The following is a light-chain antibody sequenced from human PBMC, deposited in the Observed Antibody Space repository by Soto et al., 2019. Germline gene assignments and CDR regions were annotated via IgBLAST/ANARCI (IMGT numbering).Light chain of an antibody. Sequence: EIVMTQSPATLSVSPGERATLSCRASQSVSSNLAWYQQKPGQAPRLLIYGASTRATGIPARFSGSGSGTDFTLTISRLEPEDFAVYYCQQYNNWPLWTFGQGTKVDI. V-gene: IGKV3-15*01. CDR2: GAS. J-gene: IGKJ1*01. CDR1: QSVSSN. CDR3: QQYNNWPLWT.